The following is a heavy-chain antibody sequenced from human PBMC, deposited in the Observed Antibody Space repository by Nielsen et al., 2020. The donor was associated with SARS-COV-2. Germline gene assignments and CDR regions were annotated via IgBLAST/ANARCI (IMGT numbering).Heavy chain of an antibody. V-gene: IGHV3-23*01. D-gene: IGHD6-19*01. CDR1: TFSFNYAW. J-gene: IGHJ4*02. CDR2: ISGSGGST. CDR3: ATWGAVAGTGFDY. Sequence: GESLKISCAASTFSFNYAWMSWVRQAPGKGLEWVSAISGSGGSTYYADSVKGRFTISRDNSKNTLYLQMNSLRAEDTAVYYCATWGAVAGTGFDYWGQGTLVTVSS.